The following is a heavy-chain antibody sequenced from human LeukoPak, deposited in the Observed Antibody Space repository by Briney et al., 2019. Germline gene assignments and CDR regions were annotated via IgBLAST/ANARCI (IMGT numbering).Heavy chain of an antibody. D-gene: IGHD3-9*01. V-gene: IGHV1-46*01. CDR1: GYTFTSYY. CDR3: ARGSPATGYYFNWYFDL. CDR2: INPSGGST. J-gene: IGHJ2*01. Sequence: GASVKVSCKASGYTFTSYYMHWVRQAPGQGLEWMGIINPSGGSTSYAQKFQGRVTITRNTSISTAYMELSSLRSEDTAVYYCARGSPATGYYFNWYFDLWGRGTLVTVSS.